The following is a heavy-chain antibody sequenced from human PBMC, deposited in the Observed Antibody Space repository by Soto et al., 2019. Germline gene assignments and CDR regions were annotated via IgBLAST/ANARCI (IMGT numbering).Heavy chain of an antibody. CDR1: GGSISSGDYY. Sequence: KPSETLSLTCTVSGGSISSGDYYWSWIRQPPGKGLEWIGYIYYSGSTYYNPSLKSRVTISVDTSKNQFSLKLSSVTAADTAVYYCARDEVVAATGRHAVYYYYGMDVWGQGTTVTVSS. CDR3: ARDEVVAATGRHAVYYYYGMDV. J-gene: IGHJ6*02. V-gene: IGHV4-30-4*01. D-gene: IGHD2-15*01. CDR2: IYYSGST.